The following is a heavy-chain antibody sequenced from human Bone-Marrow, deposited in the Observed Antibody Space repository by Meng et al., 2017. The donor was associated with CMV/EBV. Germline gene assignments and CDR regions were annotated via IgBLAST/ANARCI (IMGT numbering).Heavy chain of an antibody. J-gene: IGHJ6*02. CDR2: ISYDGSNK. V-gene: IGHV3-30-3*01. CDR3: AKDIGRATVTLHYYYYGMDV. Sequence: GESLKISCAASGFTFSSYAMHWVRQAPGKGLEWVAVISYDGSNKYYADSVKGRFTISRDNSKNTLYLQMNSLRAEDTAVYYCAKDIGRATVTLHYYYYGMDVWGQGTTVTVSS. D-gene: IGHD4-11*01. CDR1: GFTFSSYA.